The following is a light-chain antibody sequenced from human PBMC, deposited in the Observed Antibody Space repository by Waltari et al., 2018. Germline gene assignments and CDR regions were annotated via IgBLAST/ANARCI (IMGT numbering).Light chain of an antibody. CDR1: HSGSKR. J-gene: IGLJ3*02. CDR3: QVWDTTTDHPV. V-gene: IGLV3-21*02. Sequence: SYVLTQPPSVSVAPGQTASITCAGNHSGSKRRHWYQQRSGQAPVLVVYDNSDRPSGIPERFSGSNSGNTATLTISRAEAGDEADYFCQVWDTTTDHPVFGGGTKLTVL. CDR2: DNS.